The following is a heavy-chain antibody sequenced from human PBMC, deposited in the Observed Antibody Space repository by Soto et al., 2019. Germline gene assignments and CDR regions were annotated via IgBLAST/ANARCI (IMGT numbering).Heavy chain of an antibody. D-gene: IGHD6-13*01. CDR2: IWYDGSNK. V-gene: IGHV3-33*01. Sequence: GGSLRLSCAASGFTFSSYGMHWVRQDPGKGLEWVAVIWYDGSNKYYADSVKGRFTISRDNSKNTLYLQMNSLRAEDTAVYYCAREREGYSSSWYKSREFDYWGQGTLVTVSS. CDR3: AREREGYSSSWYKSREFDY. J-gene: IGHJ4*02. CDR1: GFTFSSYG.